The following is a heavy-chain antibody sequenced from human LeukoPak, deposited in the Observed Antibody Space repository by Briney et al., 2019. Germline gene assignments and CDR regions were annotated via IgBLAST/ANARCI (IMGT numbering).Heavy chain of an antibody. CDR2: ISYDGSNK. CDR1: GFTFSSYA. J-gene: IGHJ5*02. Sequence: GGSLRLSCAASGFTFSSYAMHWVRQAPGKGLEWVATISYDGSNKQYPDSVKGRFTISRDKSKNTLSLQMNSLRAEDTAVYHCARGGYYDSSGYLTWFDPWGQGTLVTVSS. V-gene: IGHV3-30*04. D-gene: IGHD3-22*01. CDR3: ARGGYYDSSGYLTWFDP.